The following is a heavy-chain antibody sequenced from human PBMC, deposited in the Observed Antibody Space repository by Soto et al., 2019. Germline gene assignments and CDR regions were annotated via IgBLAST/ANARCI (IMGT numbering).Heavy chain of an antibody. V-gene: IGHV1-3*01. CDR3: ARLLVDTARVSVFRPGAY. CDR1: GYTVTSYA. D-gene: IGHD5-18*01. Sequence: QVQLVQSGAEVKKPGASVKVSLKASGYTVTSYAIHWVHHAPGQRLEWMGGINAGNGNTKYSQKFQGRVTITRDTSASTAYMELRSMRSEDTAVYYCARLLVDTARVSVFRPGAYWGQGTLVTVSS. CDR2: INAGNGNT. J-gene: IGHJ4*02.